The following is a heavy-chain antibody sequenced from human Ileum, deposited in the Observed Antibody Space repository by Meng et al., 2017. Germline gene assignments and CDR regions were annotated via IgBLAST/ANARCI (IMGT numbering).Heavy chain of an antibody. V-gene: IGHV4-39*01. J-gene: IGHJ4*02. D-gene: IGHD4-17*01. CDR2: IYYGGST. Sequence: QLRLQESGPGLVKPSETLSLTCSVSSGSFTNNNYYWVWIRRPPGKGLEWIGSIYYGGSTYYNPSLKNRVTISVDTSTNQFSLKLISVTAADTAVYYCARRAHYGDPPRWGQGTLVTVSS. CDR3: ARRAHYGDPPR. CDR1: SGSFTNNNYY.